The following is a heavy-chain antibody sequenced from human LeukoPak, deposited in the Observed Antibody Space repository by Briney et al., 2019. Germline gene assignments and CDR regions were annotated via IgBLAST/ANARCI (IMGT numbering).Heavy chain of an antibody. V-gene: IGHV3-64*01. D-gene: IGHD5-18*01. CDR2: ISTNGGST. Sequence: PGGSLRLSCAASGFMFSNYDMHWVRQAPGKGLEYVSHISTNGGSTYYAISVKGRFTISRDNSKNTLYLQMGSLRAEDMAVYYCARGRGYSYGYDYWGQGTLVTVSS. CDR3: ARGRGYSYGYDY. CDR1: GFMFSNYD. J-gene: IGHJ4*02.